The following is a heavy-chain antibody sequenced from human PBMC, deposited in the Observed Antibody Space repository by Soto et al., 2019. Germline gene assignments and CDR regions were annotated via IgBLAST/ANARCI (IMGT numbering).Heavy chain of an antibody. D-gene: IGHD3-3*01. CDR2: IYYSGST. J-gene: IGHJ6*03. V-gene: IGHV4-59*01. Sequence: SETLSLTCTVSGGSISSYYWSWIRQPPGKGLEWIGYIYYSGSTNYNPSLKSRVTISVDTSKNQFSLKLSSVTAADTAVYYCARGNVLRFLEWLPRSHYYYMDVWGKGTTVTVS. CDR1: GGSISSYY. CDR3: ARGNVLRFLEWLPRSHYYYMDV.